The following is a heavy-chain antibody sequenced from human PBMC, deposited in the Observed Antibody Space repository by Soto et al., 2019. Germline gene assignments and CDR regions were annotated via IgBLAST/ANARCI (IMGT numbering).Heavy chain of an antibody. V-gene: IGHV4-31*03. Sequence: TRSLTCTVSGGSISRGVYYWSWVRQHPGKVLEWIGYIYYSGSTYYNPSLKSRVTISVDTSKNQFSLKLSSVTAADTAVYYCARGSNYDFWSGYYFGYWGQGTLVTVSS. D-gene: IGHD3-3*01. CDR1: GGSISRGVYY. CDR2: IYYSGST. CDR3: ARGSNYDFWSGYYFGY. J-gene: IGHJ4*02.